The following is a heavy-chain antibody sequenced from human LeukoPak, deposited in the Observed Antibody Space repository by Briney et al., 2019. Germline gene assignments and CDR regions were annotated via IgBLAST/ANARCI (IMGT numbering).Heavy chain of an antibody. D-gene: IGHD2-2*02. Sequence: SETLSLTCTVSGGSISSGGYYWSWIRQPQGKGLEWIGYIYHSGSTYYNPSLKSRVTISVDRSKNQFSLKLSSVTAADTAVYYCARAYCSSTSCYSRPATDAFDIWGQGTMVTVSS. J-gene: IGHJ3*02. V-gene: IGHV4-30-2*01. CDR2: IYHSGST. CDR1: GGSISSGGYY. CDR3: ARAYCSSTSCYSRPATDAFDI.